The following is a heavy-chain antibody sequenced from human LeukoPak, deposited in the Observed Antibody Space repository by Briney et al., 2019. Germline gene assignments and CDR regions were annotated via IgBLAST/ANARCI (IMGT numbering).Heavy chain of an antibody. J-gene: IGHJ3*02. D-gene: IGHD3-3*01. V-gene: IGHV3-15*01. CDR2: IKTKDDGGTT. Sequence: GGSLRLSCAASGFTFSNAWMSWVRQAPGKGLEWIGRIKTKDDGGTTEYGAPVKGRFTISRDDSKSTLYLQMNSLKTEDTAVYYCTTEWTLIFLVRIDGFDIWGQGTMVTVSS. CDR3: TTEWTLIFLVRIDGFDI. CDR1: GFTFSNAW.